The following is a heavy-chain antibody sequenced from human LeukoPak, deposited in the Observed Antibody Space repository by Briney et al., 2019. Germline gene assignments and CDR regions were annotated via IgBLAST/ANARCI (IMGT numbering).Heavy chain of an antibody. D-gene: IGHD3-16*01. CDR3: GREVGEEVYCYYYYMDV. J-gene: IGHJ6*03. Sequence: PSETLSLTCNVTGASISGYFWSWIRQPAGKALEWIGRIYSDRNTNYNPTLKSRVTMSVDTSKNQVSLKLSSVTAAEKAMYYCGREVGEEVYCYYYYMDVWGKGTTVTVSS. CDR1: GASISGYF. V-gene: IGHV4-4*07. CDR2: IYSDRNT.